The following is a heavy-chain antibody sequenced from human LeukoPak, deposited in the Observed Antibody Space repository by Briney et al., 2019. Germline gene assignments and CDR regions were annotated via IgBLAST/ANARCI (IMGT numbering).Heavy chain of an antibody. D-gene: IGHD2-15*01. Sequence: PETLSLTCTVSGGSISSYYWSWIRQPPGKGLEWIGYIYYSGSTNYNPSLKSRVTISVDTSKNQFSLKLSSVTAADTAVYYCARTVVAYPMDVWGKGTTVTVSS. CDR2: IYYSGST. CDR1: GGSISSYY. CDR3: ARTVVAYPMDV. V-gene: IGHV4-59*01. J-gene: IGHJ6*04.